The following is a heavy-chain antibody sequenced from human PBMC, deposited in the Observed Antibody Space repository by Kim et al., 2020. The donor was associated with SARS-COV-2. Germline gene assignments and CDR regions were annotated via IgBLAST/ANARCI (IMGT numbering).Heavy chain of an antibody. Sequence: SETLSLTCTVSGGSISSYYWSWIRQPPGKGLEWIGYIYYSGSTNYNPSLKSRVPISVDTSTNQFSLKLSSVTAAATAVYFCARVTAFTLFGGVSGFALWGEGTGLPVS. V-gene: IGHV4-59*01. CDR2: IYYSGST. CDR3: ARVTAFTLFGGVSGFAL. CDR1: GGSISSYY. D-gene: IGHD3-3*01. J-gene: IGHJ3*01.